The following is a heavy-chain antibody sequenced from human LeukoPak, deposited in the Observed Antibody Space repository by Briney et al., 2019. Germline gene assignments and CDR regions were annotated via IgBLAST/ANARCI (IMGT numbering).Heavy chain of an antibody. CDR1: GFTFSSYS. V-gene: IGHV3-15*04. D-gene: IGHD6-6*01. CDR2: IAVTPDGPAT. J-gene: IGHJ4*02. Sequence: GGSLRLSCAASGFTFSSYSMNWVRQTPGKGLQWVARIAVTPDGPATDYATPVRGRFTISRDDSRNMVYLQMSSLRTDDTAVYYCVWSSTWNRRFYLDQWGQGTLVTASS. CDR3: VWSSTWNRRFYLDQ.